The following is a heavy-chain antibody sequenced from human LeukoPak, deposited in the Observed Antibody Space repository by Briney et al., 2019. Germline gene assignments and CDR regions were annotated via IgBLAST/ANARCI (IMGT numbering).Heavy chain of an antibody. V-gene: IGHV3-43*01. D-gene: IGHD3-22*01. CDR3: AKDDSSGYPDY. CDR1: GFTFDDFN. CDR2: ISWDGGST. Sequence: GGSLRLSCAASGFTFDDFNMHWVRQAPGKGLEWVSLISWDGGSTYYADSVKGRFTISRDNSKNSLYLQMNSLRTEDTALYYCAKDDSSGYPDYWGQGTLVTVSS. J-gene: IGHJ4*02.